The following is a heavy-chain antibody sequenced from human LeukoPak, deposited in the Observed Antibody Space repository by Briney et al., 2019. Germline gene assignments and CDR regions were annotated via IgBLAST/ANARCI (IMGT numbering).Heavy chain of an antibody. D-gene: IGHD6-19*01. CDR3: AKDLQQWLAQPGWFDP. J-gene: IGHJ5*02. CDR2: ISGSGGST. CDR1: GFTFSSYG. V-gene: IGHV3-23*01. Sequence: PGGSLRLSCAASGFTFSSYGMSWVRQAPGKGLEWVSAISGSGGSTYYADSVKGRFTISRDNSKNTLYLQMNSLRAEDTAVYYCAKDLQQWLAQPGWFDPWGQGTLVTVSS.